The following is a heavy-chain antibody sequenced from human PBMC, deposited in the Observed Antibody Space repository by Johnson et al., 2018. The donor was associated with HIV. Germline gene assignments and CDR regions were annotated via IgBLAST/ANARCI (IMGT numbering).Heavy chain of an antibody. Sequence: EVQLVESGGDLVQPGGSLRLSCAASGFSFSNFDMHWVRQDIGLRLEWVSGIDTAGNTYYAGSVKGRFTISRENAKNSLYLQVKSLTAGDSALYYCARGSYDGDAFDIWGRGTMVTVSS. CDR3: ARGSYDGDAFDI. J-gene: IGHJ3*02. CDR1: GFSFSNFD. V-gene: IGHV3-13*01. D-gene: IGHD5-12*01. CDR2: IDTAGNT.